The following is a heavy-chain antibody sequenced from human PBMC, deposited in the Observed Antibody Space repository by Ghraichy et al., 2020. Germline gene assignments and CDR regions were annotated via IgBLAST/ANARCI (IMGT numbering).Heavy chain of an antibody. D-gene: IGHD3-22*01. J-gene: IGHJ4*02. CDR3: ARALLYYDSSGYNY. Sequence: SVKVSCKASGGTFSSYAISWVRQAPGQGLEWMGRIIPILGIANYAQKFQGRVTITADKSTSTAYMELSSLRSEDTAVYYCARALLYYDSSGYNYWGQGTLVTVSS. CDR1: GGTFSSYA. CDR2: IIPILGIA. V-gene: IGHV1-69*04.